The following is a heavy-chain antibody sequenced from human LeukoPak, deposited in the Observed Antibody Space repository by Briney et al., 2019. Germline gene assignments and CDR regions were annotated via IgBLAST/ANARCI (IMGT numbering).Heavy chain of an antibody. V-gene: IGHV3-48*03. CDR2: ISSSGRNI. Sequence: GRSLRLSCAASRFTFSSYAMDWVRHAPGEGLERVSYISSSGRNIYYADSVKGRFTISRDNAKNSLYLQMNSLRAEDTALYYCVRDFDYWGQGTLVTVSS. CDR3: VRDFDY. CDR1: RFTFSSYA. J-gene: IGHJ4*02.